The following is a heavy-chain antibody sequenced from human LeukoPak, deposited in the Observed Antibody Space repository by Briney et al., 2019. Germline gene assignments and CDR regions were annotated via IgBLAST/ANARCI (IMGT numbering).Heavy chain of an antibody. CDR1: GGSFSGYY. D-gene: IGHD3-22*01. CDR2: INHSGST. J-gene: IGHJ4*02. V-gene: IGHV4-34*01. Sequence: SETLSLTCAVYGGSFSGYYWSWIRQPPGKGLEWIGEINHSGSTNYNPSLKSRVTISVDTSKNQFSLTLSSVTAADTAVYYCARPAPGGYYDSSGYGYWGQGTLVTVSS. CDR3: ARPAPGGYYDSSGYGY.